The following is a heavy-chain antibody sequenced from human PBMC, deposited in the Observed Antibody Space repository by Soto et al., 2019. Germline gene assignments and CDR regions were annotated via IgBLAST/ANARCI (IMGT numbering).Heavy chain of an antibody. CDR2: IDNSGST. V-gene: IGHV4-4*07. D-gene: IGHD3-3*01. CDR3: ARGGQDFWSGPFDY. Sequence: SETLSLTCTVSGGSISNYFCNWIRQPAGKGLEWIGRIDNSGSTNYNPSFKSRITMSADTSRNQFSLKLNSVTAADTAVYYCARGGQDFWSGPFDYWGQGALVTVSS. J-gene: IGHJ4*02. CDR1: GGSISNYF.